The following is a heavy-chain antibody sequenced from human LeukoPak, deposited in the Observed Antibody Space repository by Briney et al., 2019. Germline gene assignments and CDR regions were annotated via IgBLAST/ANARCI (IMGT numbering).Heavy chain of an antibody. CDR1: GGSFSGYY. CDR2: INHSGST. Sequence: SETLSLTCAVYGGSFSGYYWSWIRQPPGKGLEWIGEINHSGSTNYNPPLTSRVTISLDTSRNQFSLKLNSVTAADTAVYYCAKSNGYGLVDIWGQGTMVTVSS. D-gene: IGHD3-10*01. J-gene: IGHJ3*02. V-gene: IGHV4-34*01. CDR3: AKSNGYGLVDI.